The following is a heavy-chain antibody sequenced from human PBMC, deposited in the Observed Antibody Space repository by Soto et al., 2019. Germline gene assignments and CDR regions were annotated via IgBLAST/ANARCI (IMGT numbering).Heavy chain of an antibody. CDR3: AREMDFWSGGGYYCMDV. CDR1: GYTFTSYG. J-gene: IGHJ6*03. V-gene: IGHV1-18*01. D-gene: IGHD3-3*01. Sequence: VQLVQSGAEVKKPGASVKVSCKASGYTFTSYGISWVRQAPGQGLEWMGWISAYNCNTNYAQKLQGRVTMTTDTSTSTAYMELSSLRSDDTAVYYCAREMDFWSGGGYYCMDVWGKGTTVTVCS. CDR2: ISAYNCNT.